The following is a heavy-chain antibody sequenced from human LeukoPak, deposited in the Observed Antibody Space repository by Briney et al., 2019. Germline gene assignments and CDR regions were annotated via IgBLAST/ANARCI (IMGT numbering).Heavy chain of an antibody. Sequence: GASVKVSCKASGGTFSSYTISWVRQAPGQGHEWMGRIIPILGIANYAQKFQGRVTITADKSTSTAYMELSSLRSEDTAVYYCARQDTAMAYYYGMDVWGQGTTVTVSS. CDR3: ARQDTAMAYYYGMDV. J-gene: IGHJ6*02. V-gene: IGHV1-69*02. D-gene: IGHD5-18*01. CDR2: IIPILGIA. CDR1: GGTFSSYT.